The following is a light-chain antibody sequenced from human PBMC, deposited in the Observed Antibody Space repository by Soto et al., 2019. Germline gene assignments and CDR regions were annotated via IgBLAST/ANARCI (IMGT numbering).Light chain of an antibody. CDR3: QQLFDSPIT. CDR2: AAS. CDR1: QSISSW. J-gene: IGKJ5*01. Sequence: IKMTQSPSTLSASVGDRVSLTCRASQSISSWLAWYQQKPGKAPKLLIYAASTLESGVPSRFSATVSGTEFSLTITSLQPEDFATYYCQQLFDSPITFGQGTGLETK. V-gene: IGKV1-5*01.